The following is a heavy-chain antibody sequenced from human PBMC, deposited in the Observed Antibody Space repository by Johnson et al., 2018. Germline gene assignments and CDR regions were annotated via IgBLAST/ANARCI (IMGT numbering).Heavy chain of an antibody. J-gene: IGHJ6*03. D-gene: IGHD2-8*01. CDR2: ISYDGSNK. V-gene: IGHV3-30-3*01. CDR1: GFTFSSSA. Sequence: QVQLVQSGGGVVQPGRSLRLSCAASGFTFSSSALHWVRQAPGKGLEWVAVISYDGSNKYSADSVKGRFTISSDNSKNTRYPQMNSLRAEDTAVYYRAREGLSIVLMGYDCDYYYRDVWGKGTTVTVS. CDR3: AREGLSIVLMGYDCDYYYRDV.